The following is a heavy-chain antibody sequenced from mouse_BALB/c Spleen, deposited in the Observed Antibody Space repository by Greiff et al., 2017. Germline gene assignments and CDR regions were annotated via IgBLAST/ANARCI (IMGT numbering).Heavy chain of an antibody. CDR2: ISSGGSYT. D-gene: IGHD2-10*02. CDR3: TRGGYGNYVDYYAMDY. CDR1: GFTFSSYT. J-gene: IGHJ4*01. V-gene: IGHV5-6-4*01. Sequence: EVQLVESGGGLVKPGGSLKLSCAASGFTFSSYTMSWVRQTPEKRLEWVATISSGGSYTYYPDSVKGRFTISRDNAKNTLYLQMSSLKSEDTAMYYCTRGGYGNYVDYYAMDYWGQGTSVTVSS.